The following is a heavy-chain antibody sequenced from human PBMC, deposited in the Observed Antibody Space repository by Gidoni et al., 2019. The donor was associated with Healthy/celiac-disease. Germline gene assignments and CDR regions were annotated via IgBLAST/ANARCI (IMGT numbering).Heavy chain of an antibody. CDR1: YSFTSYW. V-gene: IGHV5-51*01. D-gene: IGHD2-2*01. J-gene: IGHJ6*02. CDR2: IYPGDSDT. Sequence: YSFTSYWIGWVRQMPGKGLEWMGIIYPGDSDTRYSPSFQGQVTISADKSISTAYLQWSSLKASDTAMYYCARHTSSSALVYYYYGMDVWGQGTTVTVSS. CDR3: ARHTSSSALVYYYYGMDV.